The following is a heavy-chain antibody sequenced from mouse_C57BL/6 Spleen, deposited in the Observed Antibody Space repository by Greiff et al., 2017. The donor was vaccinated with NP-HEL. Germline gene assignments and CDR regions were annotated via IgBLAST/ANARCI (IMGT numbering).Heavy chain of an antibody. CDR3: TGGYYSNYGYFDY. V-gene: IGHV6-3*01. CDR2: IRLKSDNYAT. Sequence: EVKLVESGGGLVQPGGSMKLSCVASGFTFSNYWMNWVRQSPEKGLEWVAQIRLKSDNYATHYAESVKGRFTISRDDSKSSVYLQMNNLRAEDTGIYYCTGGYYSNYGYFDYWGQGTTLTVSS. D-gene: IGHD2-5*01. CDR1: GFTFSNYW. J-gene: IGHJ2*01.